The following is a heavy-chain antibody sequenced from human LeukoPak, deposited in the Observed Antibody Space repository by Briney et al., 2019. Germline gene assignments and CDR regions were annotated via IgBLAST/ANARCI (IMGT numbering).Heavy chain of an antibody. J-gene: IGHJ4*02. CDR3: ARDSYGYGFDY. CDR2: IYYSGST. V-gene: IGHV4-59*01. Sequence: SETLSLTCAVYGGSFSGYYWSWIRQPPGKGLEWIGYIYYSGSTNYNPSLKSRVTISVDTSKNQFSLKLSSVTAADTAVYYCARDSYGYGFDYWGQGTLVTVSS. CDR1: GGSFSGYY. D-gene: IGHD5-18*01.